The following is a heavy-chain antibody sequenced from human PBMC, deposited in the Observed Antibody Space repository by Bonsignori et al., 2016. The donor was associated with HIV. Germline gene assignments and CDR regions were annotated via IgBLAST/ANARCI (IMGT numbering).Heavy chain of an antibody. V-gene: IGHV3-15*01. CDR2: IKSKIDGGTT. CDR3: ATDPEEVLEWLTLFAF. CDR1: GFSVRDAW. D-gene: IGHD3-3*01. Sequence: EVQLVESGGGLVKPGGSLTLSCAASGFSVRDAWMSWVRQSPGKGPEWIGRIKSKIDGGTTEYTAPVKGRFTISRDDSKNIVFLHMNSLKTDDTAIYYCATDPEEVLEWLTLFAFWGQG. J-gene: IGHJ4*02.